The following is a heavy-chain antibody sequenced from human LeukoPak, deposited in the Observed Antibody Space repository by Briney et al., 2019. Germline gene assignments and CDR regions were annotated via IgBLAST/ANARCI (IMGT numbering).Heavy chain of an antibody. CDR2: ISSSSSTI. J-gene: IGHJ4*02. V-gene: IGHV3-48*01. D-gene: IGHD2-2*01. CDR3: ARDGVGYCSSTSCPPFY. Sequence: PGGSLRLSCAASGFTFSSYRMTWVRQAPGKGLEWVSYISSSSSTIYYADSVKGRFTISRDNAKNSLYLQMNSLRAEDTAVYYCARDGVGYCSSTSCPPFYWGQGTLVTVSS. CDR1: GFTFSSYR.